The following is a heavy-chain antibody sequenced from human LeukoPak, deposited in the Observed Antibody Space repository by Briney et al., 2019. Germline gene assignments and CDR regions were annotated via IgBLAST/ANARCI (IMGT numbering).Heavy chain of an antibody. J-gene: IGHJ4*02. CDR2: IYHSGST. Sequence: SETLSLTCTVSGYSISSGYYWGWIRQPPGKGLERIGSIYHSGSTYYNPSLKSRVTISVDMSKNQFSLKLSSVTAADTAVYYCARGNTIFGVVPVWGQGTLVTVSS. CDR3: ARGNTIFGVVPV. V-gene: IGHV4-38-2*02. CDR1: GYSISSGYY. D-gene: IGHD3-3*01.